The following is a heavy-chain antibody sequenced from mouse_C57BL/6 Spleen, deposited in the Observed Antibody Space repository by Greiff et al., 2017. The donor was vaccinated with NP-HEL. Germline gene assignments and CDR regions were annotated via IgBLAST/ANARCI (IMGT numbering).Heavy chain of an antibody. J-gene: IGHJ4*01. D-gene: IGHD2-1*01. V-gene: IGHV5-17*01. Sequence: EVKLQESGGGLVKPGGSLKLSCAASGFTFSDYGMHWVRQAPEKGLERVAYISSGSSTIYYADTVKGRFTISRDNAKNTLFLQMTSLRSEDTAMYYCARNGNLYYYAMDYWGQGTSVTVSS. CDR1: GFTFSDYG. CDR3: ARNGNLYYYAMDY. CDR2: ISSGSSTI.